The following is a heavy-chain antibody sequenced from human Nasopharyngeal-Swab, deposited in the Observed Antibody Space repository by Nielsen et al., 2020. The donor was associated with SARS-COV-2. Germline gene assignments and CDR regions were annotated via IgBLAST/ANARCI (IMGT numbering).Heavy chain of an antibody. CDR3: AKGGSCSSTSCYYMDV. Sequence: GESLKISCVASGFTFSNYGMHWVRQAPGKGLEWVAIISYDGSNKNYGDSVKGRLTISRDNTNNTLYLQMNSLRAEDTAVYYCAKGGSCSSTSCYYMDVWGKGTTVTVSS. D-gene: IGHD2-2*01. CDR2: ISYDGSNK. V-gene: IGHV3-30*18. CDR1: GFTFSNYG. J-gene: IGHJ6*03.